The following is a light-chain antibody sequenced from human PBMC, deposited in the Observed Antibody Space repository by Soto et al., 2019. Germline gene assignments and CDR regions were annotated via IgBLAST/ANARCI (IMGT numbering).Light chain of an antibody. J-gene: IGKJ5*01. CDR3: QQANSFPIT. CDR2: AAS. Sequence: DIQMTQSPSSVSASVGDRVTITCRASQGISRWLAWYQQKPGKARKLLIYAASSLQSGVPSRFSGSGFGTDFTLTISSLQPEDFATYYCQQANSFPITFGQGTRLEIK. CDR1: QGISRW. V-gene: IGKV1D-12*01.